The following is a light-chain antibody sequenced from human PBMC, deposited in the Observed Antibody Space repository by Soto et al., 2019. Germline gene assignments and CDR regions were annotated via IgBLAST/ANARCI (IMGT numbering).Light chain of an antibody. V-gene: IGLV1-44*01. CDR3: AAWDDSLKGV. CDR2: ANN. J-gene: IGLJ3*02. Sequence: QSVLTQPPSASGTPGQRVTISCSGSSSNIGSNTVNWYQQLPGTAPKLLMYANNQRPAGVPDRFSGSKSGTSASLAISGLQFEDEGDYYCAAWDDSLKGVFGGGTKATVL. CDR1: SSNIGSNT.